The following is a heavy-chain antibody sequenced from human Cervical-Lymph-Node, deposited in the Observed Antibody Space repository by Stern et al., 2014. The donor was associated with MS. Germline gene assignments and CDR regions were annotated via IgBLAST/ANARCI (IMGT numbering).Heavy chain of an antibody. CDR1: GSTLTYYA. J-gene: IGHJ3*01. D-gene: IGHD1-1*01. Sequence: VQLVESGGGVVQPGRSLRLSCAASGSTLTYYAMHWVRQAPGKGLEWVALLSSHGHKKYYADSVKGRFTISRDNSKNSLYLQMSSLRPEDTAVYYCARDQGTPENGFDLWGQGSMVIVSS. CDR3: ARDQGTPENGFDL. V-gene: IGHV3-30*04. CDR2: LSSHGHKK.